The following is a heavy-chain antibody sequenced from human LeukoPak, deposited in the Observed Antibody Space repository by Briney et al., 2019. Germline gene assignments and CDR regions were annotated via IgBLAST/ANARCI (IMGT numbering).Heavy chain of an antibody. CDR3: ARGHFRYSLDV. V-gene: IGHV4-34*01. J-gene: IGHJ6*04. CDR1: GGSFSGYY. CDR2: INHSGST. Sequence: PSETLSLTCAVYGGSFSGYYWSWIRQPPGKGLEWIGEINHSGSTNYNPSLKSRVTISVDTSKNQFSLQLSSVTAADTAVYYCARGHFRYSLDVWGKGTTVTVSS. D-gene: IGHD1-14*01.